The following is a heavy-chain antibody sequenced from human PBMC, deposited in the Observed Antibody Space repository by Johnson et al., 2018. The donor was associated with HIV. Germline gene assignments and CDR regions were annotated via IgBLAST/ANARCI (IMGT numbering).Heavy chain of an antibody. D-gene: IGHD7-27*01. CDR1: GFTFSNYA. CDR3: ARETGDDAFDI. J-gene: IGHJ3*02. V-gene: IGHV3-64*01. CDR2: ISGNGGST. Sequence: VQLVESGGGLVQPGGSLRVSCAASGFTFSNYAIHWVRQAPGKGLESVSAISGNGGSTYYANSVKGRFTISRDNSKNTLYLQMNSLRAEDTAVYYCARETGDDAFDIWGQGTMVTVSS.